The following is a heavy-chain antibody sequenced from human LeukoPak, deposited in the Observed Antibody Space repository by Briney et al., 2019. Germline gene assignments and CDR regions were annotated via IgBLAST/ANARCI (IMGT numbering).Heavy chain of an antibody. D-gene: IGHD3-10*01. CDR1: GYTFTSYG. Sequence: ASVKVSCKASGYTFTSYGISWVRQAPGQGLEWMGWISAYNGNTNYAQKLQGRVTMTTDTSTSTAYMELRSLRSDDTAVYYCARQPDYYGSGRSDPWGQGTLVTVSS. V-gene: IGHV1-18*01. CDR3: ARQPDYYGSGRSDP. J-gene: IGHJ5*02. CDR2: ISAYNGNT.